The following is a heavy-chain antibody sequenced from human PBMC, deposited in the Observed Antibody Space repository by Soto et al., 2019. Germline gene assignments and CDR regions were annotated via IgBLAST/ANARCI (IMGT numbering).Heavy chain of an antibody. CDR2: ISGSGGTT. CDR1: GFTFSSYA. J-gene: IGHJ4*02. D-gene: IGHD4-17*01. Sequence: GGSLRLSCAASGFTFSSYAMSWVRQAPGKGLEWVSAISGSGGTTNYADSVKGRFTISRDNSKNTLYLQMNSLRAEDTAVYHCAKSLYGDYVFSDYWGQGTLVTVSS. CDR3: AKSLYGDYVFSDY. V-gene: IGHV3-23*01.